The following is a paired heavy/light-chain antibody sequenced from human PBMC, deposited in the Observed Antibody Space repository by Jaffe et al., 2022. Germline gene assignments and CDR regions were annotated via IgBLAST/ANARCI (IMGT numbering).Heavy chain of an antibody. J-gene: IGHJ4*02. D-gene: IGHD3-3*01. V-gene: IGHV3-23*01. CDR2: ISGSGGST. CDR3: AKASQRLRDSYYDFWSGYYLYYFDY. Sequence: EVQLLESGGGLVQPGGSLRLSCAASGFTFSSYAMSWVRQAPGKGLEWVSAISGSGGSTYYADSVKGRFTISRDNSKNTLYLQMNSLRAEDTAVYYCAKASQRLRDSYYDFWSGYYLYYFDYWGQGTLVTVSS. CDR1: GFTFSSYA.
Light chain of an antibody. Sequence: QSALTQPASVSGSPGQSITISCTGTSSDVGSYNLVSWYQQHPGKAPKLMIYEGSKRPSGVSNRFSGSKSGNTASLTISGLQAEDEADYYCCSYAGSSIHVVFGGGTKLTVL. CDR3: CSYAGSSIHVV. CDR1: SSDVGSYNL. CDR2: EGS. V-gene: IGLV2-23*01. J-gene: IGLJ2*01.